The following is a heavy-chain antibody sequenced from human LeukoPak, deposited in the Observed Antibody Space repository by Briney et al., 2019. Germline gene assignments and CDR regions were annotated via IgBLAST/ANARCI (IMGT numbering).Heavy chain of an antibody. CDR3: ARVGGYGDYSFSY. Sequence: GGSLRLSCAASGFTVSSNYMSWVRQAPGKGLEWVSVIYSGGSTYYADSVKGRSTLSRHNSKNTLYLQMNSLRAEDTAVYYCARVGGYGDYSFSYWGQGTLVTVSS. CDR1: GFTVSSNY. D-gene: IGHD4-17*01. CDR2: IYSGGST. V-gene: IGHV3-53*04. J-gene: IGHJ4*02.